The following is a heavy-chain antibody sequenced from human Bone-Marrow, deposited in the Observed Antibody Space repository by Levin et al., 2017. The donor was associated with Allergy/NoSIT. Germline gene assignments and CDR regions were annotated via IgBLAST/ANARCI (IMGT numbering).Heavy chain of an antibody. Sequence: SETLSLTCTVSGGSISSYYWSWIRQPAGKGLEWIGRIYTSGSTNYNPSLKSRVTMSVDTSKNQFSLKLSSVTAADTAVYYCAREEDGGYSSARPSYYFDYWGQGTLVTVSS. CDR1: GGSISSYY. V-gene: IGHV4-4*07. CDR2: IYTSGST. CDR3: AREEDGGYSSARPSYYFDY. D-gene: IGHD5-18*01. J-gene: IGHJ4*02.